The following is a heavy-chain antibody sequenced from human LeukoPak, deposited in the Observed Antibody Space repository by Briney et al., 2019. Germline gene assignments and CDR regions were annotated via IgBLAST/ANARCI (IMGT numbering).Heavy chain of an antibody. CDR1: GGSISSYY. D-gene: IGHD2-8*01. CDR3: ARVLVGVSQSVDAFDI. Sequence: SETLSLTCTVSGGSISSYYWSWIRQPAVKGLEWIGRIYTSGSTNYNPSLKSRVTMSVDTSKNQFSLKLSSVTAADTAVYYCARVLVGVSQSVDAFDIWGQGTMVTVSS. J-gene: IGHJ3*02. V-gene: IGHV4-4*07. CDR2: IYTSGST.